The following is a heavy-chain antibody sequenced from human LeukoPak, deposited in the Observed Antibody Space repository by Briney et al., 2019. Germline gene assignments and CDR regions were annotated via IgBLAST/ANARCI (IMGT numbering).Heavy chain of an antibody. CDR3: ARQQLERSWFDP. CDR1: GYSFTSYW. V-gene: IGHV5-51*01. D-gene: IGHD1-1*01. J-gene: IGHJ5*02. Sequence: GESLQISCKGSGYSFTSYWIGWVRPLPGKGLEWMGIIYPGDSDTRYSPSFQGQVTISADKSISTAYLQWSSLKASDTAMYYCARQQLERSWFDPWGQGTLVTVSS. CDR2: IYPGDSDT.